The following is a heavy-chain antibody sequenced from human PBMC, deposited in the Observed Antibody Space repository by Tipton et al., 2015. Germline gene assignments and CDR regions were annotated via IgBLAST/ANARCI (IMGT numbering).Heavy chain of an antibody. CDR3: ARDRPITPSLTHLTIYYGLDV. CDR1: GGSIDSGYYY. V-gene: IGHV4-31*03. CDR2: TSNSGNT. J-gene: IGHJ6*02. Sequence: LRLSCTVSGGSIDSGYYYWTWIRQLPGKGLEWIGYTSNSGNTNYNPSLRSRLSISVDTSKNQFSLSLKSVTAADTAVYFCARDRPITPSLTHLTIYYGLDVWGQGTTVSVSS. D-gene: IGHD3-10*01.